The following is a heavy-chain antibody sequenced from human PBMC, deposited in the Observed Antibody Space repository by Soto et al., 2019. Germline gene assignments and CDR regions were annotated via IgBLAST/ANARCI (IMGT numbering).Heavy chain of an antibody. Sequence: EVQLVESGGGLVQPGGSLRLSCAASGFTFSSYWMSWVRQAPGKVLEWVANIKQDGSDKYYVDSVKGRFTISRDNAKNSLYLQMNSLTAEDTAIYYCAKVKSLAGQEWGQGTLVTVSS. CDR2: IKQDGSDK. CDR3: AKVKSLAGQE. D-gene: IGHD6-6*01. CDR1: GFTFSSYW. V-gene: IGHV3-7*05. J-gene: IGHJ4*02.